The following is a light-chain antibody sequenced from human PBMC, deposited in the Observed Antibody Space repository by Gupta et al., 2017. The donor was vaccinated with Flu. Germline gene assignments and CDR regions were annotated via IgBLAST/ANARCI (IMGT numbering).Light chain of an antibody. CDR1: QGLVYIDGNTY. V-gene: IGKV2-30*01. CDR3: MQSKHWPYT. CDR2: KVS. J-gene: IGKJ2*01. Sequence: DVVMTQSPLSLPVTLGQPASISCRSSQGLVYIDGNTYLTWFHQRPGQSPRRLIYKVSNRDSGVPDRFSGGGSGTHFTLKISRVEADDVGVYYCMQSKHWPYTFGPGTKLEIK.